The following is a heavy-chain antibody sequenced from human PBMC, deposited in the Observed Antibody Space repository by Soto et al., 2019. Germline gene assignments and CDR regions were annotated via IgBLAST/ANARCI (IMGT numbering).Heavy chain of an antibody. Sequence: QVQLVQSGAEVKKPGSSVKVSCKASGGTFSSYAISWVRQAPGQGLEWMGWIIPIFGTANYAQKFQGSVTINADKSTSTAYMELSSLRSEDTAVYYCARDQGRWLQWRAEPYYFDYWGQGTLVTVSS. CDR2: IIPIFGTA. J-gene: IGHJ4*02. CDR3: ARDQGRWLQWRAEPYYFDY. CDR1: GGTFSSYA. V-gene: IGHV1-69*06. D-gene: IGHD5-12*01.